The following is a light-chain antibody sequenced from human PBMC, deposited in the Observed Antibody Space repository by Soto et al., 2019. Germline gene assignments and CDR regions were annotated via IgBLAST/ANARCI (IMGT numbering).Light chain of an antibody. V-gene: IGKV1-5*01. Sequence: DIQMTQSPSTLSASVGDRVTITCRASQSISSWLAWYQQQPGQAPKLLSYDASSLERGVPSRFSGSGSETEFTLAISWLRPDDCATYECHLYARYSPETFGQGTKVEIK. J-gene: IGKJ1*01. CDR2: DAS. CDR1: QSISSW. CDR3: HLYARYSPET.